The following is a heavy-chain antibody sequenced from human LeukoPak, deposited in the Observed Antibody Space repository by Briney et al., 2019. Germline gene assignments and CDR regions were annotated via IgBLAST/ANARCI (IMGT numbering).Heavy chain of an antibody. J-gene: IGHJ4*02. CDR2: TYYSGST. CDR3: ARIALVKLATKAIYFDY. Sequence: SETLSLTCTVSGGSISSSSYYWGWIRPPPGKGLEWIGSTYYSGSTYYNPSLKSRVTISVDTSKNQFSLKLSSVTAADTAVYYCARIALVKLATKAIYFDYWGQGTLVTVSS. D-gene: IGHD3-3*02. V-gene: IGHV4-39*01. CDR1: GGSISSSSYY.